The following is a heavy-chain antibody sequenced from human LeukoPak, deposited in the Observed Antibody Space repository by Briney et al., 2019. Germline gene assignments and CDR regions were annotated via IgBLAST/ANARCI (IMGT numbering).Heavy chain of an antibody. V-gene: IGHV3-30*03. CDR2: ISYDGSNK. CDR3: ATRAGYGGNFWNY. D-gene: IGHD4-17*01. CDR1: GFTFSSYG. J-gene: IGHJ4*02. Sequence: GGSLRLSCAASGFTFSSYGMHWVRQAPGKGLEWVAVISYDGSNKYYADSVKGRFTISRDNSKNTLYLQMNSLRAEDTAVYYCATRAGYGGNFWNYWGQGTLVTVSS.